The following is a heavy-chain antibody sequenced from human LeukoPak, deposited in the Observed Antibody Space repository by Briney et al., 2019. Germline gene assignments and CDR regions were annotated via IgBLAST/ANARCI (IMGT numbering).Heavy chain of an antibody. CDR2: ISSSSSHI. D-gene: IGHD1-26*01. V-gene: IGHV3-21*01. CDR1: GFTFSSYE. CDR3: ARVGGVGPNYYYYYMDV. J-gene: IGHJ6*03. Sequence: GGSLRLSCAASGFTFSSYEMNWVRQAPGKGLEWVSSISSSSSHIYYADSVKGRFTISRDNAKISLYLQMNSLRAEDTAVYYCARVGGVGPNYYYYYMDVWGKGTTVTVSS.